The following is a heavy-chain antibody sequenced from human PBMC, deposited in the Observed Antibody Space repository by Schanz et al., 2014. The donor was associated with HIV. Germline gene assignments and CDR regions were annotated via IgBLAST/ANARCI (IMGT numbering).Heavy chain of an antibody. J-gene: IGHJ2*01. D-gene: IGHD1-26*01. CDR3: AASMYNGSYGTHYYFDL. CDR2: IIPFFGTA. V-gene: IGHV1-69*12. Sequence: QVQLVQSGAEVKKPGSSVMVSCKPSGGTFTNYAISWVRQAPGQGLQWMGGIIPFFGTANYAQTLQGRLTITADESTGTAYMDLTSLRYEDTALYYCAASMYNGSYGTHYYFDLWGRGTLVTVSS. CDR1: GGTFTNYA.